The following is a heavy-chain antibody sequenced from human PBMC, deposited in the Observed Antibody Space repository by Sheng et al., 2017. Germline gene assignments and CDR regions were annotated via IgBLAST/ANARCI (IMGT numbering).Heavy chain of an antibody. CDR2: IFHSGST. Sequence: QVQLQESGPGLVKPSETLSLTCAVSGYSISSGYYWGWVRQPPGKGLEWIGSIFHSGSTYYNPSLKSRVTISVDTSKNQFSLKLNSVTAADTAVYSCARVRSHGSGYGCLLIIWGQGTSGHRLF. D-gene: IGHD3-10*01. V-gene: IGHV4-38-2*01. CDR1: GYSISSGYY. J-gene: IGHJ3*02. CDR3: ARVRSHGSGYGCLLII.